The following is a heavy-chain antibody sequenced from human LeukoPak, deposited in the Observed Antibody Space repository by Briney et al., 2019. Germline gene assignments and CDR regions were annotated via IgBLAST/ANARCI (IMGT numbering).Heavy chain of an antibody. J-gene: IGHJ5*02. Sequence: GGSLRLSCVASGFTFTTSGMTWVRQAPGKGLEWVSSISSSSSYIYYADSVKGRFTISRDNAKNSLYLQMNSLRAEDTAVYYCARDPYSSGWYSGWFDPWGQGTLVTVSS. CDR1: GFTFTTSG. V-gene: IGHV3-21*01. CDR2: ISSSSSYI. D-gene: IGHD6-19*01. CDR3: ARDPYSSGWYSGWFDP.